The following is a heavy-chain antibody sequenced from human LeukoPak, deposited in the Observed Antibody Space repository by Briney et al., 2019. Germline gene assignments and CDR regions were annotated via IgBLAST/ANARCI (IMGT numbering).Heavy chain of an antibody. CDR2: IKQDGSEK. V-gene: IGHV3-7*03. D-gene: IGHD4-17*01. J-gene: IGHJ4*02. CDR1: GFTFSSYW. CDR3: AREYGDYDLGYYFDY. Sequence: GGSLRLSCAASGFTFSSYWMSWVRQAPGKGLEWVANIKQDGSEKYYVDSVKGRFTISRDNAKNSLYLQMNSLRGEDTAVYYCAREYGDYDLGYYFDYWGQGTLVTVSS.